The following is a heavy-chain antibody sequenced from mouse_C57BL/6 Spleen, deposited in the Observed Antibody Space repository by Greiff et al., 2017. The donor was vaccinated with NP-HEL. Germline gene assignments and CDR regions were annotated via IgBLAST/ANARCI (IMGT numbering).Heavy chain of an antibody. CDR1: GYTFTSYW. J-gene: IGHJ3*01. CDR2: IDPNSGGT. CDR3: ARGGSSYAWFAY. V-gene: IGHV1-72*01. D-gene: IGHD1-1*01. Sequence: QVQLKQPGAELVKPGASVQLSCKASGYTFTSYWLHWVKQRPGRGLEWIGRIDPNSGGTKYNEKFKSKATLTVDKPSSTAYMQLSSLTSEDSAGYYCARGGSSYAWFAYWGQGTLVTVSA.